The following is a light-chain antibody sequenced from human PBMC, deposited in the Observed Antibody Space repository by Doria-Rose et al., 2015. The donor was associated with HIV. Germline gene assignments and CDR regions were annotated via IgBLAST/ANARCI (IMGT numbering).Light chain of an antibody. V-gene: IGKV3-20*01. CDR2: GGS. CDR1: QSFSSTY. Sequence: TQSPGTLSLSPGERATLSCRASQSFSSTYLAWYQQKPGQAPSLLIYGGSTRATGIPDRFSASESGTDFTLTINRPEPEDFALYYCHQYGTSWTFGQGTKVEI. CDR3: HQYGTSWT. J-gene: IGKJ1*01.